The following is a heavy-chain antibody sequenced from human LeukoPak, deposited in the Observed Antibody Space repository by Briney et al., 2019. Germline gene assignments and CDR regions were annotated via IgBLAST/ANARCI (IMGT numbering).Heavy chain of an antibody. CDR1: GGSISSYY. CDR3: ASVRPHCSGGSCYSDAFDI. J-gene: IGHJ3*02. V-gene: IGHV4-4*07. Sequence: PSETLSLTCTVSGGSISSYYWSWIRQPAGKGLEWIGRIYTSGSTNYNPSLKSRVTMSVDTSKNQFSLKLRSATAADTAVYYCASVRPHCSGGSCYSDAFDIWGQGTMVTVSS. CDR2: IYTSGST. D-gene: IGHD2-15*01.